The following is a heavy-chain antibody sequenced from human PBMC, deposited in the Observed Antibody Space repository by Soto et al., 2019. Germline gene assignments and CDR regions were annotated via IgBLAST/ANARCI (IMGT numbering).Heavy chain of an antibody. D-gene: IGHD3-10*01. CDR3: ASRPNGSGSFKI. Sequence: PGGSLRLSCAASGFTFSNLGMHWVRQAPGKGLEWVAVISYDGSNKYYADSVKGRFAISRDNAKNSLYLQMNSLRAEDAAVYYCASRPNGSGSFKIWGQGTLVTVSS. V-gene: IGHV3-30*03. CDR2: ISYDGSNK. CDR1: GFTFSNLG. J-gene: IGHJ4*02.